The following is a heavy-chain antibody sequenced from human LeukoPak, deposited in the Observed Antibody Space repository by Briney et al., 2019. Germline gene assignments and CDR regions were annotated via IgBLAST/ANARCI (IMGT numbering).Heavy chain of an antibody. D-gene: IGHD5-12*01. Sequence: SQTLSLTRAISGESVSSNSAAWNWIRQSPSRGLEWLGRTYYRSKWYDAYAESVKSRITIKPDTSRNQFSLQLESVTPEDAAVCYCARGHSGYLDSWGQGTLVTVSS. CDR3: ARGHSGYLDS. CDR2: TYYRSKWYD. CDR1: GESVSSNSAA. J-gene: IGHJ4*02. V-gene: IGHV6-1*01.